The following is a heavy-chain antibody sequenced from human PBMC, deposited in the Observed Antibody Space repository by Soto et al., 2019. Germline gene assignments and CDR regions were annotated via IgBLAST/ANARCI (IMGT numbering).Heavy chain of an antibody. V-gene: IGHV3-23*01. CDR2: ISARGEKT. J-gene: IGHJ6*02. CDR1: GFTLNSYA. Sequence: PGGSLRLSCAASGFTLNSYAMNWVRQAPGKGLEWASGISARGEKTYYADSVKGRFTISRDNSKNTVYLQMNSLRAKDTVVFYCAKALPMYYYDSSGYSDYYYDMDVWGQGTTVTVSS. D-gene: IGHD3-22*01. CDR3: AKALPMYYYDSSGYSDYYYDMDV.